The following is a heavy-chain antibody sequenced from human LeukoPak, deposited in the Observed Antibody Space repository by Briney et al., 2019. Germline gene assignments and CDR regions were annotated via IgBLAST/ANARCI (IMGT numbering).Heavy chain of an antibody. CDR2: IIPIFGTA. J-gene: IGHJ4*02. Sequence: ASVKVSCKASGGTFSSYAISWVRQAPGQGLEWMGGIIPIFGTANYAQKFQGRVTMTRDTSTSTVYMELSSLRSEDTAVYYCARAPEPSKRWLQLWGQGTLVTVSS. CDR3: ARAPEPSKRWLQL. D-gene: IGHD5-24*01. CDR1: GGTFSSYA. V-gene: IGHV1-69*05.